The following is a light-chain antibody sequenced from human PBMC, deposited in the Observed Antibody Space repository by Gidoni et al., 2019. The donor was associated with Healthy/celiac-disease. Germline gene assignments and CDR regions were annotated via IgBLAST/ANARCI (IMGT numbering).Light chain of an antibody. CDR2: AAS. CDR3: QQSYSTPPKT. V-gene: IGKV1-39*01. CDR1: QSISSY. Sequence: DIQMTQSPSSLSASVRDRVTITCRASQSISSYLNWYQQKPGEAPKLLIYAASSLQSGVPSRFSGSGSGTDFTLTISSLQPEDFATYYCQQSYSTPPKTFGQGTKVEIK. J-gene: IGKJ1*01.